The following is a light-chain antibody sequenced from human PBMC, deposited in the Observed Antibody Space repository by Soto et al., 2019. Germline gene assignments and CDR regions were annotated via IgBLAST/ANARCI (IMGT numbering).Light chain of an antibody. CDR3: QHYRT. V-gene: IGKV3-20*01. Sequence: IVLTQSPGTLSFSPGERATLSCRASQSVSSSYLAWYQQKPGQAPRLLIYGASSRATGIPDRFSGSGSGTDFTLTISRLETEHFEVYYCQHYRTFGQGTKVEIX. CDR2: GAS. CDR1: QSVSSSY. J-gene: IGKJ1*01.